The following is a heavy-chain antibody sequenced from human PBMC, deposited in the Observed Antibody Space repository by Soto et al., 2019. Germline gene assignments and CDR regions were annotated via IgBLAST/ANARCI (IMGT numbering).Heavy chain of an antibody. V-gene: IGHV1-18*01. CDR2: ISAYNGNT. D-gene: IGHD6-13*01. CDR3: ASLGEGQQLTPYYYGMDV. CDR1: GYTFTSYG. J-gene: IGHJ6*04. Sequence: ASVKVSCKASGYTFTSYGISWVRQAPGQGLEWMGWISAYNGNTNYAQKLQGRVTMTTDTSTSTAYMELRSLRSDDTAVYYCASLGEGQQLTPYYYGMDVWGKGTRFTVSS.